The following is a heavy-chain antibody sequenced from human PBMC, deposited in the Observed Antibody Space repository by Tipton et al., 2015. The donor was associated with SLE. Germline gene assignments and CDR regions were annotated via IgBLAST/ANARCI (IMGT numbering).Heavy chain of an antibody. Sequence: SGFTFSSYGMHWVRQAPGKGLEWVAVISYDGSNKYYADSVKGRFTISRDNSKNTLYLQMNSLRAEDTAVYYCAKDHGSGWYGYWGQGTLVTVSS. D-gene: IGHD6-19*01. CDR2: ISYDGSNK. V-gene: IGHV3-30*18. CDR1: GFTFSSYG. J-gene: IGHJ4*02. CDR3: AKDHGSGWYGY.